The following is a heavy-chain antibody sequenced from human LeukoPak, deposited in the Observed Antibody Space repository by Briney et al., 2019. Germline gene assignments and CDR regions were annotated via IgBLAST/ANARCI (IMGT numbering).Heavy chain of an antibody. J-gene: IGHJ4*02. CDR3: ARYASTVTTPNLW. CDR2: ISSSGSTI. CDR1: GFTFSDYY. Sequence: GGSLRLFCAASGFTFSDYYMSWIRQAPGKGLEWVSYISSSGSTIYYADSVKGRFTISRDNAKNSLYLQMNSLRAEDTAVYYCARYASTVTTPNLWWGQGTLVTVSS. D-gene: IGHD4-17*01. V-gene: IGHV3-11*01.